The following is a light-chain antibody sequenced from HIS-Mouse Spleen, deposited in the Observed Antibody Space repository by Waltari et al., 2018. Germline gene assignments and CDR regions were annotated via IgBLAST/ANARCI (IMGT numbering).Light chain of an antibody. Sequence: QSALTQPRSVSGSPGQSVTISCTGTSSAVGGYNYVPWYQQHPGKPPKLMIYDVSKRPSGVPDRFSGSKSGNTASLTISGLQAEDEADYYCCSYAGSYTLVFGGGTKLTVL. CDR3: CSYAGSYTLV. J-gene: IGLJ2*01. V-gene: IGLV2-11*01. CDR2: DVS. CDR1: SSAVGGYNY.